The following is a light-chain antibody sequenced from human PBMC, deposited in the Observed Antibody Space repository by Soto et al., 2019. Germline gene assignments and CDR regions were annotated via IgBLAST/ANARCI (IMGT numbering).Light chain of an antibody. V-gene: IGLV2-11*01. Sequence: QSVLTQPRSVSGSPGQSVTISCTGTNSDVGTFYFVSWYQQYPDKGPKLIIYDVTERPSGVPDRFSSSKSGNTASLTISGLQAEDEADYYCCSYAGSYTYVFGSGTKVTVL. J-gene: IGLJ1*01. CDR2: DVT. CDR1: NSDVGTFYF. CDR3: CSYAGSYTYV.